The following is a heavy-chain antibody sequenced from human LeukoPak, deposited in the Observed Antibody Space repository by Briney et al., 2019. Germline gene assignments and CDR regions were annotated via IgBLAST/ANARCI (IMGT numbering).Heavy chain of an antibody. CDR2: IRSKAYGGTT. Sequence: GGSVRLSCTASGLTFGDYAMNWFRQAPGKGLEWVGFIRSKAYGGTTEYAASVKGRFTISRDDSKSIAYLQMNSLKTEDTAVYYCTRDHDYGDQSPFDYWGQGALVTVSS. CDR3: TRDHDYGDQSPFDY. CDR1: GLTFGDYA. D-gene: IGHD4-17*01. J-gene: IGHJ4*02. V-gene: IGHV3-49*03.